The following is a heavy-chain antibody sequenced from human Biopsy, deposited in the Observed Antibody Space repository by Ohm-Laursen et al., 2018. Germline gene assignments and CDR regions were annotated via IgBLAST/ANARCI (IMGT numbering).Heavy chain of an antibody. CDR3: SRDLPSSYYYALDV. CDR2: TYKGGNT. V-gene: IGHV4-4*07. Sequence: PSETLSLTCTVSGASITSYYWIWIRQPAGKGLEWIGHTYKGGNTNHNPSLKSRVSMSVDSSKNQLSLTLMSVTAADTAVYYWSRDLPSSYYYALDVWGQGTPVTVSS. J-gene: IGHJ6*02. CDR1: GASITSYY.